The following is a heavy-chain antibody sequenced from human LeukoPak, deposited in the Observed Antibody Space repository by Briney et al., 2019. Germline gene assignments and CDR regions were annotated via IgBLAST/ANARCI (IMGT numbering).Heavy chain of an antibody. CDR1: GFSLSTSGVG. CDR3: AHRGGDFWSGYYTHFDY. D-gene: IGHD3-3*01. J-gene: IGHJ4*02. V-gene: IGHV2-5*02. CDR2: IYWDDDK. Sequence: SGPTLVNPTQTLTLTCTFSGFSLSTSGVGVGWIRQPPGKALEWLALIYWDDDKRYSPSLKSRLTITKDTSKNQVVLTMTNMDPVDTATYYCAHRGGDFWSGYYTHFDYWGQGTLVTVSS.